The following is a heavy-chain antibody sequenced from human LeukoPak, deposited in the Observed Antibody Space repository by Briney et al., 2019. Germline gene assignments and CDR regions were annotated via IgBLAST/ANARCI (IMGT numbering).Heavy chain of an antibody. CDR1: GGSISNYY. CDR3: ARGYCRGGSCPTFDY. CDR2: IYYSGST. D-gene: IGHD2-15*01. V-gene: IGHV4-59*01. Sequence: PSETLSLTCTVSGGSISNYYWSWIRQPPGKGLEWVGYIYYSGSTNYNPSLKSRVTMSVDTSKNQFSLKLSSVTAADTAVYYCARGYCRGGSCPTFDYWGQGTLVTVSS. J-gene: IGHJ4*02.